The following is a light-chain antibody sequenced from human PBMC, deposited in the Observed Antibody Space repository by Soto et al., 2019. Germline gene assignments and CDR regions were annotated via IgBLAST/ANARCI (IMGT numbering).Light chain of an antibody. Sequence: DIVMTQSPDSLAVSLGERATINCKSSQSVLYSSNSKNYLAWYQQKAGQPPKLLIYWASTRESGVPDRFSGSGSGTDFTLTISSLQAEDVAVYSCQQHYSTPLAFGQGTRLEIK. J-gene: IGKJ5*01. CDR3: QQHYSTPLA. CDR1: QSVLYSSNSKNY. CDR2: WAS. V-gene: IGKV4-1*01.